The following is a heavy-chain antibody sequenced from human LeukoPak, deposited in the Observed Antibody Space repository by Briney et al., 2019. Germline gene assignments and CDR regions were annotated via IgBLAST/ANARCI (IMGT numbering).Heavy chain of an antibody. CDR3: ARRGRGSSGWYREDYFDY. CDR2: IYPGDSDT. D-gene: IGHD6-19*01. Sequence: GESLKISCKGSGYSLTSYWIGWVRKMPGKGLEWMGIIYPGDSDTRYSPSFQGQVTISADKSISTAYLQWSSLKASDTAMYYCARRGRGSSGWYREDYFDYWGQGTLVTVSS. J-gene: IGHJ4*02. V-gene: IGHV5-51*01. CDR1: GYSLTSYW.